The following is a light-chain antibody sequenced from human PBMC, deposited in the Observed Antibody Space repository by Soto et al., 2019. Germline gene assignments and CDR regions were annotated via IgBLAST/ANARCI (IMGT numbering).Light chain of an antibody. CDR3: QQYGSSPRT. CDR2: KVS. V-gene: IGKV2-30*02. Sequence: DVVMTQSPLSLSVTLGQPASISCRSSQSLVHSDGNTYLNWFQQRPGQSPRRLIYKVSIRDSGVPDRFSGSGSGTDFTLTISRLEPEDFAVYYCQQYGSSPRTFGQGTKVDIK. CDR1: QSLVHSDGNTY. J-gene: IGKJ1*01.